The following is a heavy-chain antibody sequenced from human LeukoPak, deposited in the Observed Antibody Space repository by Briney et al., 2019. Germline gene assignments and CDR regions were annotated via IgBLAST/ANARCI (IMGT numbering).Heavy chain of an antibody. V-gene: IGHV3-48*03. CDR3: ARALPSSWYYFDY. CDR2: MSSSGSI. D-gene: IGHD6-13*01. CDR1: GFTFISYE. J-gene: IGHJ4*02. Sequence: GGSLRLSCAASGFTFISYEMNWVRQAPGKGLEWVSYMSSSGSIYYADSVKGRFTISRDNAKNSLYLQMNSLRAEDTAPYYCARALPSSWYYFDYWGQGTLVTVSS.